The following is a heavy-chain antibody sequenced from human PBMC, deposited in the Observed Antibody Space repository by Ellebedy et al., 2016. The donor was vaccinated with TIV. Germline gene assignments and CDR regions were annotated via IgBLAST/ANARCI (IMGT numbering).Heavy chain of an antibody. D-gene: IGHD3-10*01. J-gene: IGHJ6*02. Sequence: EWMGWINPNSGDTNYQGRVTMTRDTSISTAYMELSRLRSDDTAVYYCARSDRGYYGSGISTNGMDVWGQGTTVTVSS. V-gene: IGHV1-2*02. CDR3: ARSDRGYYGSGISTNGMDV. CDR2: INPNSGDT.